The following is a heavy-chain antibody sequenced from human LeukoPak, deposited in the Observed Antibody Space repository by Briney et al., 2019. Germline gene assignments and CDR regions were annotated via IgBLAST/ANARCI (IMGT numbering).Heavy chain of an antibody. CDR3: ARGVGEQQLERGWFDP. CDR1: GGSISSGGYS. Sequence: SETLSLTCIVSGGSISSGGYSWSWIRQPPGKGLEWIGYIYHSGSTYYNPSLKSRVTISVDRSKNQFSLKLSSVTAADTAVYYCARGVGEQQLERGWFDPWGQGTLVTVSS. J-gene: IGHJ5*02. CDR2: IYHSGST. D-gene: IGHD6-13*01. V-gene: IGHV4-30-2*01.